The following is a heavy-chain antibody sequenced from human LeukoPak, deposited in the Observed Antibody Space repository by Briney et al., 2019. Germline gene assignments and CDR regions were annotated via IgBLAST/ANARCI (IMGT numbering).Heavy chain of an antibody. Sequence: VASVKVSCKASGGTFSSYAISWVRQAPGQGLEWIGGIIPIFGTANYAQKFQGRVTITADESTSTAYMELSSLRSEDTAVYYCASKGGSYGYYYYGMDVWGQGTTVTVSS. CDR2: IIPIFGTA. V-gene: IGHV1-69*13. D-gene: IGHD1-26*01. J-gene: IGHJ6*02. CDR1: GGTFSSYA. CDR3: ASKGGSYGYYYYGMDV.